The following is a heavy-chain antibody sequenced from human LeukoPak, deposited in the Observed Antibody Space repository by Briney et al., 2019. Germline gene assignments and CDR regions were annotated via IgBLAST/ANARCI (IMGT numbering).Heavy chain of an antibody. J-gene: IGHJ4*02. CDR1: GFTFSSYG. D-gene: IGHD5-24*01. V-gene: IGHV3-30*18. CDR3: AKEPRRDGYNYLDY. Sequence: GGSLRLSCAASGFTFSSYGMHWVRQAPGKGLEWVAVISYDGSNKYYADSVKGRFTISRYNSKNTLYLQMNSLRAEDTAVYYCAKEPRRDGYNYLDYWGQGTLVTVSS. CDR2: ISYDGSNK.